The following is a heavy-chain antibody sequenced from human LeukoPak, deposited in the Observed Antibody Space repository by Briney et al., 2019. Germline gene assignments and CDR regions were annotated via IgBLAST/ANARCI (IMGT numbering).Heavy chain of an antibody. CDR1: GFTFSSYW. V-gene: IGHV3-7*04. Sequence: GGSLRLSCAASGFTFSSYWMSWVRQAPGKGLEWVANIKQDGRGKYYVGSVKGRFTISRDNAKNSLYLQMNTLRAEDTAVYYCAREVGATNAFDIWGQGTTVTVSS. J-gene: IGHJ3*02. CDR3: AREVGATNAFDI. CDR2: IKQDGRGK. D-gene: IGHD1-26*01.